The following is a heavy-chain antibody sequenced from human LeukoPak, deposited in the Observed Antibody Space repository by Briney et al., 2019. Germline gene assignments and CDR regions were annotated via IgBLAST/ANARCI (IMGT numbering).Heavy chain of an antibody. V-gene: IGHV4-39*07. CDR3: ARAIYSRAWYASDI. D-gene: IGHD6-19*01. CDR2: IYYSGST. J-gene: IGHJ3*02. Sequence: PSETLSLTCTVSGASISSSSYYWGWIRQPPGKGLEWIGSIYYSGSTYYNPSLKSRVTISVDTSKNQFSLRVNSVTAADTAVYYCARAIYSRAWYASDIWGQGTVVTVSA. CDR1: GASISSSSYY.